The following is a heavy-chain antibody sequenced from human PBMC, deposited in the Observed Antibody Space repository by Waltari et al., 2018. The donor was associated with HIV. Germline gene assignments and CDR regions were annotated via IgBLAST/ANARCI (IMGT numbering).Heavy chain of an antibody. J-gene: IGHJ4*02. D-gene: IGHD1-1*01. CDR1: GFTFNTYG. CDR2: ICPSATTR. V-gene: IGHV3-48*01. CDR3: ARDTKVAGGQVLRPRYFDY. Sequence: EVQLLESGGGLAQPGGSLIVSCAASGFTFNTYGMNWVRQTPGKGLRWISIICPSATTRFYADSVKGRFTTSRDNANNSLYLQMGGLRPEDAGVYFCARDTKVAGGQVLRPRYFDYWGQGTPVSVSS.